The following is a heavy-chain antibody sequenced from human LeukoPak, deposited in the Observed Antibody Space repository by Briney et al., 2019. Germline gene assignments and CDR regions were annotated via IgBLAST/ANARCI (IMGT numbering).Heavy chain of an antibody. CDR1: GGTFSSYA. D-gene: IGHD2-15*01. Sequence: SVKVSCKASGGTFSSYAISWVRQAPGQGLEWMGRIIPISGTANYAQKFQGRVTITADKSTSTAYMELSSLRSEDTAVYYCARDYIGYCSGGSCYSGNYWGQGTLAIVSS. CDR2: IIPISGTA. CDR3: ARDYIGYCSGGSCYSGNY. V-gene: IGHV1-69*04. J-gene: IGHJ4*02.